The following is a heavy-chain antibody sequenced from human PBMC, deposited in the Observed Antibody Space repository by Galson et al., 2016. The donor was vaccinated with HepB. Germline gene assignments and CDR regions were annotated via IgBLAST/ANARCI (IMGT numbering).Heavy chain of an antibody. CDR2: ISGRGDDT. CDR3: AKVLGMTVPGVISQGYYGLDG. J-gene: IGHJ6*04. D-gene: IGHD3-3*01. Sequence: SLRLSCAASGSTFSDYAMSWVRQAPGKGLEWVSVISGRGDDTYYADSVKGRFTISRVNSKDTLFLQMSSLRGEDTAVYYCAKVLGMTVPGVISQGYYGLDGWGKGTTVIVSS. CDR1: GSTFSDYA. V-gene: IGHV3-23*01.